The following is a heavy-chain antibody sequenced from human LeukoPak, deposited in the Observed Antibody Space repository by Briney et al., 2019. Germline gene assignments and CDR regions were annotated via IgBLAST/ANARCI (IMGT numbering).Heavy chain of an antibody. Sequence: SETLSLTCTVSGGSISSYYWSWIRQPPGKGLEWIGYIYYSGSTNYNPSLKSRVTISVDTSKNQFSLKLSSVTAADTAVYYCARDDSSGVLGYWGQGTLVTVSS. CDR2: IYYSGST. CDR3: ARDDSSGVLGY. D-gene: IGHD3-22*01. J-gene: IGHJ4*02. CDR1: GGSISSYY. V-gene: IGHV4-59*01.